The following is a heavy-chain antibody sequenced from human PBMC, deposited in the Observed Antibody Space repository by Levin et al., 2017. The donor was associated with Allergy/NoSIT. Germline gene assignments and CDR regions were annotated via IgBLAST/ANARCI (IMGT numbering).Heavy chain of an antibody. J-gene: IGHJ4*02. D-gene: IGHD1-26*01. V-gene: IGHV3-30*04. CDR3: ARDWWDLPKSHFDL. Sequence: PGGSLRLSCEASGFSFSSYVFHWVRKAPGKGLVWVAAVSYDGINKYYADSVKGRFTISRDNSKTTVYLQLNSLRPEDTAVYYCARDWWDLPKSHFDLWGQGTLVSVSS. CDR1: GFSFSSYV. CDR2: VSYDGINK.